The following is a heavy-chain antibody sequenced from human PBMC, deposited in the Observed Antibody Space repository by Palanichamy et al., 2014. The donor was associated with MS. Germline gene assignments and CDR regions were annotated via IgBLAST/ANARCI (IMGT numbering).Heavy chain of an antibody. Sequence: QVHLVQSGAEVKKPGASVKVSCKASGYTFTRYGISWVRQAPGQGLEWMGWISAYNGNTNYAQNLQGRVTMTTDTSTTTAYMELRSLRSDDTAVYYCARVTLNSYYDILTGSDYFDYWGQGTLVTVSS. D-gene: IGHD3-9*01. J-gene: IGHJ4*02. V-gene: IGHV1-18*01. CDR3: ARVTLNSYYDILTGSDYFDY. CDR2: ISAYNGNT. CDR1: GYTFTRYG.